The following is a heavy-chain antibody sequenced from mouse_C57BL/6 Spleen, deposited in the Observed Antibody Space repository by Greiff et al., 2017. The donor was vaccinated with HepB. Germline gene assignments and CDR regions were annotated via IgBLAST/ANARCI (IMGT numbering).Heavy chain of an antibody. CDR2: ISDGGSYT. J-gene: IGHJ4*01. V-gene: IGHV5-4*01. Sequence: EVQVVESGGGLVKPGGSLKLSCAASGFTFSSYAMSWVRQTPEKRLEWVATISDGGSYTYYPDNVKGRFTISRDNAKNNLYLQMSHLKSEDTAMYYCARVDYDDAMDYWGQGTSVTVSS. D-gene: IGHD2-4*01. CDR1: GFTFSSYA. CDR3: ARVDYDDAMDY.